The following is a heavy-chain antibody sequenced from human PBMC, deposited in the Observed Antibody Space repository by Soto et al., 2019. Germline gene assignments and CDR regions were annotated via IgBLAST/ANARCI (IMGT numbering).Heavy chain of an antibody. CDR2: VWYDGGNK. Sequence: QVQLVESGGGVVQPGRSLRLSCAASGFTFSSYGMHWVRQAPGKGLEWVALVWYDGGNKYYADSVKGRFTISRDNSKNTRYLQMNSVRDEDTAVYYCVRAAGYSGNDYVYYYGMDVWGQGTTVTVSS. CDR3: VRAAGYSGNDYVYYYGMDV. D-gene: IGHD5-12*01. V-gene: IGHV3-33*01. CDR1: GFTFSSYG. J-gene: IGHJ6*02.